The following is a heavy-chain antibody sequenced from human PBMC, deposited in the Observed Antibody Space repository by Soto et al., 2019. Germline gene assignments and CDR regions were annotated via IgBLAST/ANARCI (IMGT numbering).Heavy chain of an antibody. CDR2: IVVGSGNT. CDR3: AAYYYDSSGYYHFDS. CDR1: GFTFTSSA. D-gene: IGHD3-22*01. Sequence: SVKVSCKASGFTFTSSAMQWVRQARGQGLEWMGWIVVGSGNTSYGQKFQERGTMTRDMSTRTAYMELSSLRSEDTAVYYCAAYYYDSSGYYHFDSWG. J-gene: IGHJ4*01. V-gene: IGHV1-58*02.